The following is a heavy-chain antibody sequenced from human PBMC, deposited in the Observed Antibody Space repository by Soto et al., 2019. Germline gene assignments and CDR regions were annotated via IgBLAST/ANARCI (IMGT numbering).Heavy chain of an antibody. CDR2: ISAYNGNT. D-gene: IGHD2-21*01. CDR1: GYTFTSYG. Sequence: ASVKVSCKASGYTFTSYGISWVRQAPGQGLEWMGWISAYNGNTNYAQKLQGRVTITTDMSTSTAYMEPSSLRSEDTAVYYCAAVRGVVVINDAFDIWGQGTMVTVSS. J-gene: IGHJ3*02. CDR3: AAVRGVVVINDAFDI. V-gene: IGHV1-18*01.